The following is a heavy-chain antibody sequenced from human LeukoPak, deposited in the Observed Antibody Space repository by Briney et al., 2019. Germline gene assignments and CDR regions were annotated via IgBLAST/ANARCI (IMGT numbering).Heavy chain of an antibody. CDR1: GFTFSSYA. D-gene: IGHD3-3*01. Sequence: GGSLRLSCAASGFTFSSYAMHWVREAPGKGLEWVAVISYDGSNKYYADSVKGRFTISRDNSKNTLYVKMNSLRAEDTGVYYCARGAFYCDFWSGYYTLGDYFDYWGQGTLVTVSS. V-gene: IGHV3-30-3*01. CDR2: ISYDGSNK. CDR3: ARGAFYCDFWSGYYTLGDYFDY. J-gene: IGHJ4*02.